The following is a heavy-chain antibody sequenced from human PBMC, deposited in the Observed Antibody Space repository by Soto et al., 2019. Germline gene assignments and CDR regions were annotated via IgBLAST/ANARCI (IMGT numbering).Heavy chain of an antibody. CDR1: GYTFSTYT. J-gene: IGHJ3*02. V-gene: IGHV1-3*01. Sequence: ASAKVSCKAAGYTFSTYTMNWVRQAPGQSLEWMGWINAGSGNTKYSQNFQGRVSITRDTSASTVYMELTGLKSEDTAMYYCARDTETLGPRANDALDIWGQGTMVTVSS. CDR3: ARDTETLGPRANDALDI. CDR2: INAGSGNT. D-gene: IGHD3-3*02.